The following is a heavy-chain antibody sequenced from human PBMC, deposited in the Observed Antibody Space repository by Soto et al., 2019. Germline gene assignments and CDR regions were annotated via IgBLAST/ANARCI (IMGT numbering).Heavy chain of an antibody. Sequence: SLRLSCAASGFTFSSYGMHWVRQAPGKGLEWVAVISYDGSNKYYADSVKGRFTISRDNSKNTLYLQMNSLRAEDTAVYYCGKDPGPYGSGPLGPWGQGTLVTVSS. CDR2: ISYDGSNK. D-gene: IGHD3-10*01. CDR3: GKDPGPYGSGPLGP. V-gene: IGHV3-30*18. J-gene: IGHJ5*02. CDR1: GFTFSSYG.